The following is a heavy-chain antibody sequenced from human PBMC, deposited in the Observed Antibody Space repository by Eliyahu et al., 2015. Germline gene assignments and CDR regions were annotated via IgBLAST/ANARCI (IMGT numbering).Heavy chain of an antibody. Sequence: QVTLKESGPVLVKPTETLTLTCTVSGFSLSNARMGVSWIRQPPGKALEWLAHIFSNDEKTHRPSPKSRLTISKDTSKSQVVLTMTNMDPVDTATYYCARHPRWWLQSPGSYYYYGMDVWGQGTTVTVSS. CDR2: IFSNDEK. CDR1: GFSLSNARMG. J-gene: IGHJ6*02. V-gene: IGHV2-26*01. CDR3: ARHPRWWLQSPGSYYYYGMDV. D-gene: IGHD5-12*01.